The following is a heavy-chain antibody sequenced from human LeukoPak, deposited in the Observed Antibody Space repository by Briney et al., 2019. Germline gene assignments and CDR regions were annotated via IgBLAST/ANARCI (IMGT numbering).Heavy chain of an antibody. CDR2: IYTSGST. Sequence: PSETLSLTCTVSGGSISSSSYYWSWIRQPAGKGLEWIGRIYTSGSTNYNPSLKSRVTMSVDTSKNQFSLKLSSVTAADTAVYYCARDAYYGSGSYCDYWGQGTLVTVSS. CDR3: ARDAYYGSGSYCDY. CDR1: GGSISSSSYY. J-gene: IGHJ4*02. V-gene: IGHV4-61*02. D-gene: IGHD3-10*01.